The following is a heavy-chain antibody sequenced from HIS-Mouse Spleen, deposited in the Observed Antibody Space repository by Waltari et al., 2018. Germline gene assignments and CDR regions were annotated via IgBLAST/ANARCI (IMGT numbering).Heavy chain of an antibody. Sequence: QLQLQESGPGLVKPSETLSLTCTVSGGSISSSSYYWGWIRQPPGKGLDWIGSIYYSGRPNSNPSLKSRVTISVDTSKNQFSLKLSSVTAADTAVYYCAREIPYSSSWYDWYFDLWGRGTLVTVSS. V-gene: IGHV4-39*07. J-gene: IGHJ2*01. CDR1: GGSISSSSYY. CDR2: IYYSGRP. D-gene: IGHD6-13*01. CDR3: AREIPYSSSWYDWYFDL.